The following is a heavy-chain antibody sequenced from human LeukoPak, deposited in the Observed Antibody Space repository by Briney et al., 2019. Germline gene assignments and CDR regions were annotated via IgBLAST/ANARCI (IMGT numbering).Heavy chain of an antibody. D-gene: IGHD4-17*01. CDR3: AREDPQTTVPEGMDV. J-gene: IGHJ6*02. CDR2: VYTSGST. Sequence: PSETLSLTCTVSGGSISGGYWSWIRQPPGRGLEWIGYVYTSGSTNYNPSLKSRVTISVDTSKSQFALKLSSVTAADTAVYYCAREDPQTTVPEGMDVWGQGTTVIVSS. V-gene: IGHV4-4*09. CDR1: GGSISGGY.